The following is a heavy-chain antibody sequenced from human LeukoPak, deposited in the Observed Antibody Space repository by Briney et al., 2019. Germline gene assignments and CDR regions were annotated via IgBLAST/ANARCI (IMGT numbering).Heavy chain of an antibody. V-gene: IGHV3-53*01. Sequence: PGGSLRLSCAASGFTFSSYSMNWVRQAPGKGLEWVSVIYSGGSTYYADSVKGRFTISRDNSKNTLYLQMNSLRAEDTAVYYCARSSRAAAWKYYFDYWGQGTLVTVSS. CDR3: ARSSRAAAWKYYFDY. CDR1: GFTFSSYS. J-gene: IGHJ4*02. CDR2: IYSGGST. D-gene: IGHD6-13*01.